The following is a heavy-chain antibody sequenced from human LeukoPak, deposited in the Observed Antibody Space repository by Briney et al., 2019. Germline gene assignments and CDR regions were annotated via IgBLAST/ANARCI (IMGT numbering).Heavy chain of an antibody. Sequence: GASVKVSCKVSGYTFTSYDINWVRQAPGQGLEWMGWMNPNSGNTGYAQKFQGRVTMTRNTSISTAYMELSSLRSEDTAVYYCARGRAGYYDILTGYSKRGDNWFDPWGQGTLVTVSS. V-gene: IGHV1-8*01. CDR2: MNPNSGNT. CDR3: ARGRAGYYDILTGYSKRGDNWFDP. D-gene: IGHD3-9*01. J-gene: IGHJ5*02. CDR1: GYTFTSYD.